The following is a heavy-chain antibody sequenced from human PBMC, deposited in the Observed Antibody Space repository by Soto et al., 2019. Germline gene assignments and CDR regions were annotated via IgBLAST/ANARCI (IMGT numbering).Heavy chain of an antibody. Sequence: LXLSCAPSEFTFSCHAMSWLLQAPVKGLEWVSSINDSGGRVYYADSVKGRFTISRDNSKNTLFLQMNSLRAEDTAVYYCAKGPYSDSSEWFDPWGQGTLVTVSS. CDR1: EFTFSCHA. CDR3: AKGPYSDSSEWFDP. D-gene: IGHD5-18*01. J-gene: IGHJ5*02. V-gene: IGHV3-23*01. CDR2: INDSGGRV.